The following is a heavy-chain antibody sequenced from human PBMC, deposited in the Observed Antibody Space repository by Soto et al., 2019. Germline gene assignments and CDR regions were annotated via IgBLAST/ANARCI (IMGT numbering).Heavy chain of an antibody. V-gene: IGHV6-1*01. Sequence: SQTLSLTCAISGDSVSSNSAAWNWIRQSPSRGLEWLGRTYYRSKWYNDYAVSVKSRITINPDASKNQFSLQLNSVTPEDTAVYYCAREGGSGYSSGCRRGSWLDPWGQGTLVTVSS. D-gene: IGHD6-19*01. CDR3: AREGGSGYSSGCRRGSWLDP. CDR1: GDSVSSNSAA. J-gene: IGHJ5*02. CDR2: TYYRSKWYN.